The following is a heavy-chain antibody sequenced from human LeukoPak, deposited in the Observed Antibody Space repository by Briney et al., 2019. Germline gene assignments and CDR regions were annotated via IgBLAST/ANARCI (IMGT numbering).Heavy chain of an antibody. CDR1: GDSMTSSNHY. V-gene: IGHV4-39*01. CDR3: ARRSHCTGDSCYPV. D-gene: IGHD2-15*01. J-gene: IGHJ6*02. CDR2: IYYGGST. Sequence: SETLSLTCTVSGDSMTSSNHYWVWIRQPPGKGLEWIGSIYYGGSTYYNPSLKSRVTISQDTSKNQFSLKVNTVTAPDTAVYHCARRSHCTGDSCYPVWGQGTTVTVSS.